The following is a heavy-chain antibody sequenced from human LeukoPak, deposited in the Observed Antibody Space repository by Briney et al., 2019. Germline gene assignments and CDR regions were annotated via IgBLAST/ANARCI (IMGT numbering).Heavy chain of an antibody. D-gene: IGHD1-26*01. CDR2: ITPILGIA. Sequence: GSSVKVSCKASGGTFSSYAISWVRQAPGQGLEWMGRITPILGIANYAQKFQGRVTITADKSTSTAYMELSSLRSEDTAVYYCARGAIVGEYYFDYWGQGTLVTVSS. J-gene: IGHJ4*02. CDR3: ARGAIVGEYYFDY. V-gene: IGHV1-69*04. CDR1: GGTFSSYA.